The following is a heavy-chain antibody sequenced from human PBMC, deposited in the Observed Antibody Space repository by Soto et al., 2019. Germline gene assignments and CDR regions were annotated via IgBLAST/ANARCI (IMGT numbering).Heavy chain of an antibody. CDR1: GFTFNNYA. J-gene: IGHJ4*02. V-gene: IGHV3-23*01. D-gene: IGHD3-10*01. CDR3: AKGRGGSGSLTPRVDF. CDR2: ISGGGDTT. Sequence: EVQLLESGGGLVQPGGSLSLSCAASGFTFNNYAMTWVRQAPGQGLECVSAISGGGDTTSYADSVKGRFTVSRDGSKNTLYLQMSSPRAADTALYYCAKGRGGSGSLTPRVDFWGQGTLVTVSS.